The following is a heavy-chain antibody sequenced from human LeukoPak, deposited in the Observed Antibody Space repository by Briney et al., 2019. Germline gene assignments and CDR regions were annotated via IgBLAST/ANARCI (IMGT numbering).Heavy chain of an antibody. CDR1: GYTFTSYG. V-gene: IGHV1-18*01. Sequence: ASVKVSCKASGYTFTSYGISWVRQAPGQGLEWLGWISSYNGNTNYAQKLQGRVTMTTDTSTSAAYMELRSLRSDDTAVYYCARHTLYGSGSYYVYYFDYWGQGTLVTVSS. CDR3: ARHTLYGSGSYYVYYFDY. CDR2: ISSYNGNT. J-gene: IGHJ4*02. D-gene: IGHD3-10*01.